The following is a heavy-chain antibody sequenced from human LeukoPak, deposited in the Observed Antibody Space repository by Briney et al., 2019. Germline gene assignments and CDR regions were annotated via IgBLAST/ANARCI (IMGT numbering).Heavy chain of an antibody. D-gene: IGHD2-15*01. J-gene: IGHJ3*02. CDR3: ARGVSWGSYCSGGSCYSHDAFDI. V-gene: IGHV4-61*02. CDR1: GGSISSGSYY. Sequence: SQTLSLTCTVSGGSISSGSYYWSWIRQPAGKGLEWIGRIYTSGSTNYNPSLKSRVTISVDTSKNQFSLKLSSVTAADTAVYYCARGVSWGSYCSGGSCYSHDAFDIWGQGTMVTVSS. CDR2: IYTSGST.